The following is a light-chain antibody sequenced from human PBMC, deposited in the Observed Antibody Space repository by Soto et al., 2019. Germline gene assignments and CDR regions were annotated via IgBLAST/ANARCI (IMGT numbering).Light chain of an antibody. CDR1: HSVSGRY. CDR2: DAS. CDR3: QQYGSSPLLT. V-gene: IGKV3-20*01. Sequence: IVLTQSPDTLSLSPGEGATLSCRASHSVSGRYLAWYQKKPGQAPRLLMYDASSRATGIPDRFSGSGSGTDFTLTISSLEPEDSAVYYCQQYGSSPLLTFGGGTKVEIK. J-gene: IGKJ4*01.